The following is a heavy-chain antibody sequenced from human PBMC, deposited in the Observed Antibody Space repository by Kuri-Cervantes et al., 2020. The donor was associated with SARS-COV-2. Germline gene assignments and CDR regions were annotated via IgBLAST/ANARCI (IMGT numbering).Heavy chain of an antibody. V-gene: IGHV3-48*03. CDR2: ISSSGSTI. Sequence: GESLKISCAASGFTFSSYEMNWVRQAPGKGLEWVSYISSSGSTIYYADSVKGRFTISRDNAKNSLYLQMNSLRAEDTAVYYCARVYCSGGSCYFDYWGQGTLVTVSS. CDR1: GFTFSSYE. CDR3: ARVYCSGGSCYFDY. D-gene: IGHD2-15*01. J-gene: IGHJ4*02.